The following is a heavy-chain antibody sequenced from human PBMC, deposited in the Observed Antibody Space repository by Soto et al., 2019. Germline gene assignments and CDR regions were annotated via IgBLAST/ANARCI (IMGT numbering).Heavy chain of an antibody. Sequence: PSQTLSLTCTVSGGSLSSYYWSWIRQPPGKGLEWIGYIYYSGSTNYNPSLTSRVTISVDTSKNQFSLKLSSVTAADTAVYYCASGGIQLWHLKYGGQGTLVTVSS. CDR3: ASGGIQLWHLKY. J-gene: IGHJ4*02. CDR2: IYYSGST. D-gene: IGHD5-18*01. CDR1: GGSLSSYY. V-gene: IGHV4-59*01.